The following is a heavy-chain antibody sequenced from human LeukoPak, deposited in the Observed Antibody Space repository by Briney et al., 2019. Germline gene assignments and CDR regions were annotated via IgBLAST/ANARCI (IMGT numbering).Heavy chain of an antibody. J-gene: IGHJ5*02. Sequence: SETLSLTCTVSGGSIRSSNYYWAWIRQPPGKGLEWIGSILQSGSTFYNPSLESRITISVDTSKNQFSLKLISVTAADTAIYYCARAFPNIYGPGLHNWFDPWGQGTLVTVSS. CDR3: ARAFPNIYGPGLHNWFDP. D-gene: IGHD2-21*01. CDR2: ILQSGST. V-gene: IGHV4-39*01. CDR1: GGSIRSSNYY.